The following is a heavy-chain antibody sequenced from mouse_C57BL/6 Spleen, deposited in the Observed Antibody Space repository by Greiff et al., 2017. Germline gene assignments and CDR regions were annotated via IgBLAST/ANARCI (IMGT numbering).Heavy chain of an antibody. CDR3: AFYGNYFDY. D-gene: IGHD2-1*01. J-gene: IGHJ2*01. CDR1: GYSITSGYY. CDR2: ISYDGSN. Sequence: EVKLMESGPGLVKPSQSLSLTCSVTGYSITSGYYWNWIRQFPGNKLEWMGYISYDGSNNYNPSLKNRISITRDTSKNQFFLKLNSVTTEDTATYYCAFYGNYFDYWGQGTTLTVSS. V-gene: IGHV3-6*01.